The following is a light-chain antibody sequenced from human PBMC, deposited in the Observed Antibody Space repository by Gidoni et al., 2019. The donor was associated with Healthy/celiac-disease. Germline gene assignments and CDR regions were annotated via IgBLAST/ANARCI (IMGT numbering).Light chain of an antibody. J-gene: IGKJ2*01. CDR3: QQRSNWPGCMYT. CDR1: QSVTSY. V-gene: IGKV3-11*01. Sequence: EIVLTQSPATLSLSPGERATLPCRASQSVTSYLAWYQQKPGQAPRLLIYDASNRATGIPARFSGSGSGTDFTLTISSLEPEDFAVYYCQQRSNWPGCMYTFGQGTKLEIK. CDR2: DAS.